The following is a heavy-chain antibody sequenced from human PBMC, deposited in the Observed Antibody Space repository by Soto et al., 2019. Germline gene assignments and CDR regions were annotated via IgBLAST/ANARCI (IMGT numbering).Heavy chain of an antibody. D-gene: IGHD2-15*01. V-gene: IGHV1-18*04. CDR3: ARYCSGGSCYRFYSAYYYYGMDV. J-gene: IGHJ6*02. CDR1: GYTFTSYG. CDR2: ISAYNGNT. Sequence: QVQLVQSGAEVKKPGASVKVSCKASGYTFTSYGISWVRQAPGQGLEWMGWISAYNGNTNYAQKLQGRVTMTTDTSTSTGYMELRSLRSDDTAVYYCARYCSGGSCYRFYSAYYYYGMDVWGQGTTVTVSS.